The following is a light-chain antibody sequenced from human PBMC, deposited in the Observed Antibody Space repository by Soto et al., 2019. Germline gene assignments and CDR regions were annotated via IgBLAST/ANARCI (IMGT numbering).Light chain of an antibody. Sequence: EIVLTQSPGTLSLSPGERATLSCRASQSVRSTYIAWYQQKPGQATRLLIYGGSSRATGIPDRFSGSGSGPDFTLSISGLERGDSAVYYRQQYDNSALYPFGQGPKLEIK. CDR2: GGS. V-gene: IGKV3-20*01. CDR3: QQYDNSALYP. CDR1: QSVRSTY. J-gene: IGKJ2*01.